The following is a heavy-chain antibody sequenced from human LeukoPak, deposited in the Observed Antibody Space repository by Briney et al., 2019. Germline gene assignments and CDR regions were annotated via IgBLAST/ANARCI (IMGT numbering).Heavy chain of an antibody. J-gene: IGHJ3*02. Sequence: SETLSLTCTVSGGSISSYYWSWIRQPPGKGLEWIGYIYYSGSTNYNPSLKSRVTISVDTSKNQFSLKLSSVAAADTAVYYCARDPLDAFDIWGQGTMVTVSS. CDR3: ARDPLDAFDI. CDR1: GGSISSYY. CDR2: IYYSGST. V-gene: IGHV4-59*01.